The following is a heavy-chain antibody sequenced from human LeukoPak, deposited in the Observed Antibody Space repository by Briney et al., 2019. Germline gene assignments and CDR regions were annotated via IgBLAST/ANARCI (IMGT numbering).Heavy chain of an antibody. D-gene: IGHD6-6*01. Sequence: SETLSLTCTVSGGSISSSSYYWGWIRQPPGKGLEWIGYIYYSGSTNYNPSLKSRVTISVDTSKNQFSLKLSSVTAADTAVYYCARESGYSSSKGLYYYYYMDVWGKGTTVTVSS. CDR2: IYYSGST. CDR1: GGSISSSSYY. CDR3: ARESGYSSSKGLYYYYYMDV. J-gene: IGHJ6*03. V-gene: IGHV4-61*01.